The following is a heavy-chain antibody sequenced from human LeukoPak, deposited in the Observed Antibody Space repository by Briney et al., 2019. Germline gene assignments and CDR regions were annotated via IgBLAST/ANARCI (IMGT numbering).Heavy chain of an antibody. V-gene: IGHV3-23*01. CDR1: GFTFSNFA. D-gene: IGHD4-23*01. J-gene: IGHJ3*02. CDR2: ISGSGGST. Sequence: GGSLRLSCAASGFTFSNFAVSWVRKAPGKVLEWVSAISGSGGSTYYADSVKGRFTISRDNSKNTLYLQMNSLRAEDTAVYYCAKSPAVDAAFDIWGQGTMVTVSS. CDR3: AKSPAVDAAFDI.